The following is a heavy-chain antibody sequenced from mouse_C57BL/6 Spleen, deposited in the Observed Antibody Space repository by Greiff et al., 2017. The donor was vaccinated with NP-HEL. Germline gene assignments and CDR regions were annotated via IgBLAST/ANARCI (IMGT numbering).Heavy chain of an antibody. Sequence: VQLQQSGAELVKPGASVKLSCTASGFNIKDYYMHWVKQRTEQGLEWIGRIDPVDGETKYVPKFQGKATIPADTSTNTADLQLRSLTSEDTAVYYCARSGQLRLYFDVWGTGTTVTVSS. D-gene: IGHD3-2*02. CDR3: ARSGQLRLYFDV. CDR1: GFNIKDYY. CDR2: IDPVDGET. V-gene: IGHV14-2*01. J-gene: IGHJ1*03.